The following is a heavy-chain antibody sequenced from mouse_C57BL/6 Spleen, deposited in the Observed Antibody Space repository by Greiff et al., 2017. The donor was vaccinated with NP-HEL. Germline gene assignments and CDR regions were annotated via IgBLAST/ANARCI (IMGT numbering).Heavy chain of an antibody. J-gene: IGHJ2*01. V-gene: IGHV5-16*01. Sequence: EVKLMESEGGLVQPGSSMKLSCTASGFTFSDYYMAWVRQVPEKGLEWVANINYDGSSTYYLDSLKSRFIISRDNAKNILYLQMSSLKSEDTATYYCARVLLYYFDYWGQGTTLTVSS. CDR1: GFTFSDYY. CDR3: ARVLLYYFDY. CDR2: INYDGSST.